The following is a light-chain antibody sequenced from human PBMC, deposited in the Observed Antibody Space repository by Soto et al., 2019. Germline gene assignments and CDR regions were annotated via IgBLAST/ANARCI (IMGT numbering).Light chain of an antibody. CDR3: QQYNNWPRT. CDR2: GAS. J-gene: IGKJ1*01. V-gene: IGKV3-15*01. CDR1: QSVSNN. Sequence: EIVMTQSPATLSVSPGERATLSCRASQSVSNNLAWYQQKPGQAPRLLIYGASTRATGIPARFSGSRSGTEFTLTISSLLSEDFAVYYCQQYNNWPRTFGQGTKVEIK.